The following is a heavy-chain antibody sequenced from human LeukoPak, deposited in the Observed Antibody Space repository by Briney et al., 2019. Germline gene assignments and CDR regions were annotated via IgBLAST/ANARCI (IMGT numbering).Heavy chain of an antibody. D-gene: IGHD1-26*01. CDR3: ARDSGYIDY. V-gene: IGHV4-31*02. CDR1: GFTFSGYS. Sequence: LRLSCAASGFTFSGYSMHWVRQHPGKGLEWIGYIYYSGSTYYNPSLKSRVTISVDTSKNQFSLKLSSVTAADTAVYYCARDSGYIDYWGQGTLVTVSS. CDR2: IYYSGST. J-gene: IGHJ4*02.